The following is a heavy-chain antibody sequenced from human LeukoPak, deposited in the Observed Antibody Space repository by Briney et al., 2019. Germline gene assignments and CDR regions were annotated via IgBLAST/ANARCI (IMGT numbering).Heavy chain of an antibody. Sequence: PGGSLRLSCAASGFTFSDFGMNWFRQAPGKGLEWVAFIKGDETEKHYVDTLKGRFTISRDNAENSLSLQMNSLTVEDTAVYFCARGRFFYGWGIDVWGQGTTVTVSS. CDR1: GFTFSDFG. D-gene: IGHD2/OR15-2a*01. CDR3: ARGRFFYGWGIDV. V-gene: IGHV3-7*01. CDR2: IKGDETEK. J-gene: IGHJ6*02.